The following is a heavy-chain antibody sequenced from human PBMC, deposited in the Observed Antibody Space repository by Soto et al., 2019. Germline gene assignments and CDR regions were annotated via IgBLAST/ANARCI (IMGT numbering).Heavy chain of an antibody. Sequence: GASVKVSCTASGGTFSSYAISWVRQAPGQGLEWMGGIIPIFGTANYAQKFQGRVTITADESTSTAYMELSSLRSEDTAVYYCARGRYDFWSGPEVNNWFDPWGQGTLVTVSS. D-gene: IGHD3-3*01. J-gene: IGHJ5*02. CDR3: ARGRYDFWSGPEVNNWFDP. CDR1: GGTFSSYA. CDR2: IIPIFGTA. V-gene: IGHV1-69*13.